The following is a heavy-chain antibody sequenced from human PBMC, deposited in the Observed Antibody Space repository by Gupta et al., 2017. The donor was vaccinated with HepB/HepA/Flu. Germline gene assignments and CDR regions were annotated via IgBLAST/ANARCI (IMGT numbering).Heavy chain of an antibody. CDR1: GFTFSNYW. CDR3: ARDAHYESFSWFDS. Sequence: EVQLVESGGGLVDPGGSLRLSCAAFGFTFSNYWLHWVRQAPGTGLEWVANVKHDGSAIFYAGSVRGRFTISRDNAKNSVYLQMNSLRAEDTAVYYCARDAHYESFSWFDSWGQGTLVTVSS. J-gene: IGHJ5*01. D-gene: IGHD3-3*01. V-gene: IGHV3-7*01. CDR2: VKHDGSAI.